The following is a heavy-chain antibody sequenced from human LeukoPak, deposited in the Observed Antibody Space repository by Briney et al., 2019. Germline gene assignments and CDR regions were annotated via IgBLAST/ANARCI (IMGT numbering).Heavy chain of an antibody. J-gene: IGHJ4*02. CDR3: ARHFVNYAPDY. D-gene: IGHD1-7*01. CDR2: INHSGST. CDR1: GGSFSGYY. V-gene: IGHV4-34*01. Sequence: PSETLSLTCAVYGGSFSGYYWSWIRQPPGKGLEWIGEINHSGSTNYNPSLKSRVTISVDTSKNQFSLKLSSVTAADTAVYYCARHFVNYAPDYWGQGTLVTVSS.